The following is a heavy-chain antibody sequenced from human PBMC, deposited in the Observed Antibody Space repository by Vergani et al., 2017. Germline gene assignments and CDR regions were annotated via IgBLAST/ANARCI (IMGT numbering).Heavy chain of an antibody. D-gene: IGHD6-6*01. CDR1: GGTFSSYA. CDR2: IIPILGIA. CDR3: AREKEQLQNFDY. J-gene: IGHJ4*02. Sequence: QVQLVQSGAEVKKPGSSVKVSCKASGGTFSSYAISWVRQAPGQGLEWMGRIIPILGIANYAQKFQGRVTITADKSTSTAYMELSSLRSEDTAVYYCAREKEQLQNFDYWGQGTLVTVSS. V-gene: IGHV1-69*04.